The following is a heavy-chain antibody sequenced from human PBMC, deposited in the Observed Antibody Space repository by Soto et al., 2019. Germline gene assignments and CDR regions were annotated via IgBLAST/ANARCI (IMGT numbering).Heavy chain of an antibody. D-gene: IGHD4-17*01. CDR3: ARDVAEYGVNSLLGY. J-gene: IGHJ4*02. V-gene: IGHV3-33*01. CDR1: GFTFSSYG. Sequence: QVQMVESGGGVVQPGRSLRLSCAASGFTFSSYGMHWVRQAPGTGLEWVAVIGYDGSNKSYADSVKGRFSISRDNSKNTLYLQMNSLRAEDTAVYYCARDVAEYGVNSLLGYCGQGTLVTVSS. CDR2: IGYDGSNK.